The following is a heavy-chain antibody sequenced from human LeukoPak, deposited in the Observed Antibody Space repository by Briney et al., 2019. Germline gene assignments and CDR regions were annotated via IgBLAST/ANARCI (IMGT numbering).Heavy chain of an antibody. Sequence: GGSLKLSCVASGSGFTFSGSAMHWVRQASGRGLEWVGHIRSKAYNYATAFAASVKGRFTISRDDSQNTAYLQMNSLKTEDTAVYYCTRDSNYVAFDYWGQGTLVTVSS. D-gene: IGHD4-11*01. V-gene: IGHV3-73*01. CDR3: TRDSNYVAFDY. J-gene: IGHJ4*02. CDR1: GSGFTFSGSA. CDR2: IRSKAYNYAT.